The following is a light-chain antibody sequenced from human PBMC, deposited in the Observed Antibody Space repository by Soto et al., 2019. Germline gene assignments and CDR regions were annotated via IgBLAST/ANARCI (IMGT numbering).Light chain of an antibody. V-gene: IGLV2-23*01. CDR3: CSYTGSRTWV. CDR2: EGS. Sequence: QSVLTQPASVSGSPGQSITISCTGTSSDFGTYNLVSWYQQDSGKAPKVIIYEGSKRPSGVSNRFSGSKSGNTASLTISGLQAEDEAHYYCCSYTGSRTWVFGGGTKVTVL. CDR1: SSDFGTYNL. J-gene: IGLJ3*02.